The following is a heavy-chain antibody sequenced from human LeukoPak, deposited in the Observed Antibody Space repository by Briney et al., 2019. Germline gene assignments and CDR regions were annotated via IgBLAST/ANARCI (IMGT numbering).Heavy chain of an antibody. J-gene: IGHJ4*02. CDR2: IYYSGST. V-gene: IGHV4-61*05. CDR3: ARDRVTHSGSYRGPGPSVYYFDY. D-gene: IGHD1-26*01. Sequence: SETLSLTCTVSGGSISSSSYYWGWIRQPPGKGLEGIGYIYYSGSTNYNPSLKSRVTISVDTSNNQLSLKLSSVTAADTAVYYCARDRVTHSGSYRGPGPSVYYFDYWGQGTLVTVSS. CDR1: GGSISSSSYY.